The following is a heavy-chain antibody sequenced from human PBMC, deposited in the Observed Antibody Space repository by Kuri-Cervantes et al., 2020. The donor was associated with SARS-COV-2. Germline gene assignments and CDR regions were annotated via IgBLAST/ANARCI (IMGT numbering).Heavy chain of an antibody. J-gene: IGHJ4*02. Sequence: GESLKISCAASGFNFSRTDMHWVRQAPGKGLEWVAVISHDGKNKKCIASGKGRFTISRDNSQNTLYLHMKSLRSEDTAMYYCAKAYCSSTSCQLDYWGQGTLVTVSS. CDR2: ISHDGKNK. CDR3: AKAYCSSTSCQLDY. V-gene: IGHV3-30*18. CDR1: GFNFSRTD. D-gene: IGHD2-2*01.